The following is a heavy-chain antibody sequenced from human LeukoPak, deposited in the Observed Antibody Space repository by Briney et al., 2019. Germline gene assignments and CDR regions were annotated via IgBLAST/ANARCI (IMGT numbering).Heavy chain of an antibody. J-gene: IGHJ4*02. V-gene: IGHV4-39*01. CDR2: IYYSGST. CDR1: GGSISSSSYY. D-gene: IGHD3-3*01. Sequence: SETLSLTCTVSGGSISSSSYYWGWIRQPTGKGLEWIGNIYYSGSTYYNPSLKSRVTISLDTSKNQFSLKLSSVTAADTAVYYCARHLISDPTIWDCWGQGTLVTVSS. CDR3: ARHLISDPTIWDC.